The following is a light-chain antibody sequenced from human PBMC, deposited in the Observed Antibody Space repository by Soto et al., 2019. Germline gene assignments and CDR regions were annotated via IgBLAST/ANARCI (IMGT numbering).Light chain of an antibody. CDR1: QSISSW. Sequence: DLQMTQSPSTLSASVRDRVTITCRASQSISSWLAWYQQKPGKAPKLLIYKASSLESGVPSRFSGSGSGTEFTLTISSLQPDDFATYYCQQYNSYPLTFGGGTKVEIK. CDR2: KAS. J-gene: IGKJ4*01. CDR3: QQYNSYPLT. V-gene: IGKV1-5*03.